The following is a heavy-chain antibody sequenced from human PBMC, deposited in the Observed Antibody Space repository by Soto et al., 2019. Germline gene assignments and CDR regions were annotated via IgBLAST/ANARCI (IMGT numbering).Heavy chain of an antibody. J-gene: IGHJ6*03. CDR3: ARGYDFWSGSAYYYMDV. D-gene: IGHD3-3*01. CDR1: GYTFTSYD. V-gene: IGHV1-8*01. CDR2: MNPNSGNT. Sequence: GASVKVSCKASGYTFTSYDINWVRQATGQGLEWMGWMNPNSGNTGYAQKFQGRVTMTRNTSISTAYMELSSLRSEDTAVYYCARGYDFWSGSAYYYMDVWGKGTTVTVSS.